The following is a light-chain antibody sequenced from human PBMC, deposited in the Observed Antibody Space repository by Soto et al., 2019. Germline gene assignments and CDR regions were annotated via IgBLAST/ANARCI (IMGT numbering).Light chain of an antibody. J-gene: IGKJ1*01. Sequence: DIQMTLSPSSLSASVGDRVTISCRASQSVSIWLAWYQQKPGRAPKLLIYKSSILESGVPSRFSGSGSGTEFTLTISSLQPDDFATYYCQQFNTSPWTFGQGTKVDIK. V-gene: IGKV1-5*03. CDR3: QQFNTSPWT. CDR2: KSS. CDR1: QSVSIW.